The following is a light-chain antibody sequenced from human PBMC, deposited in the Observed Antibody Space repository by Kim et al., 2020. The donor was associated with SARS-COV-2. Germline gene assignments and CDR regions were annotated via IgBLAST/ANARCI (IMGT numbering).Light chain of an antibody. CDR3: NVLYSSGNHPV. V-gene: IGLV3-19*01. CDR2: GKN. Sequence: SSELTQDPAVSVALGHTVRITCQGYSLRSYYASWYQQKPGQAPVLVICGKNNRPSGTPDRFSRSTSGTPPFLTLTGAHPADDADSYFNVLYSSGNHPVF. CDR1: SLRSYY. J-gene: IGLJ2*01.